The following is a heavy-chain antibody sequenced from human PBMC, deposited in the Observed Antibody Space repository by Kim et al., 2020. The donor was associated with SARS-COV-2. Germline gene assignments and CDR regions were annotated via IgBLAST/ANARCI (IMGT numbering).Heavy chain of an antibody. D-gene: IGHD3-22*01. J-gene: IGHJ3*02. V-gene: IGHV3-30-3*01. CDR1: GFTFSSYA. CDR2: ISYDGSNK. Sequence: GGSLRLSCAASGFTFSSYAMHWVRQAPGKGLEWVAVISYDGSNKYYADSVKGRFTISRDNSKNTLYLQMNSLRAEDTAVYYCARDNGYDSSGYYYPDGAFDIWGQGTLVTVSS. CDR3: ARDNGYDSSGYYYPDGAFDI.